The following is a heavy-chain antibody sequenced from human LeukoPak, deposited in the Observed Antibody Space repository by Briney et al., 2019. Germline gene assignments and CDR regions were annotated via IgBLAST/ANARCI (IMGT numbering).Heavy chain of an antibody. CDR1: GGSFSGYY. D-gene: IGHD3-22*01. Sequence: SETLSLTCAVYGGSFSGYYWSWLRQPPGKGLEWIGEINHSGSTNYNPSLKSRVTISVDTSKNQFSLKLSSVTAADTAVYYCARGPTYYYDSSGYYDFDYWGQGTLVTVSS. J-gene: IGHJ4*02. V-gene: IGHV4-34*01. CDR2: INHSGST. CDR3: ARGPTYYYDSSGYYDFDY.